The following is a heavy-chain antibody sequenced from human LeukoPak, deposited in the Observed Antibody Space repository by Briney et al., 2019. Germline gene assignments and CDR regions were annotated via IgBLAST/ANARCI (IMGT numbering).Heavy chain of an antibody. CDR3: ARVGGLYDSSGYHDY. J-gene: IGHJ4*02. CDR1: GGSISSGGYS. CDR2: IYHSGST. D-gene: IGHD3-22*01. V-gene: IGHV4-30-2*01. Sequence: KSSETLSLTCALSGGSISSGGYSWSWIRQPPGKGLEWIGYIYHSGSTYYNPSLKSRVTISVDRSKNQFSLKLSSVTAADTAVYYCARVGGLYDSSGYHDYWGQGTLVTVSS.